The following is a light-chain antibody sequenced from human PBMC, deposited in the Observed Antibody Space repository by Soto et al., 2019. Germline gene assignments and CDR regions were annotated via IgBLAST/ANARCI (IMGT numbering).Light chain of an antibody. Sequence: QSVLTQPPSVSATPGQRVTISCSGTYSNIGTNTVAWYQRLPGTAPKLLIYSNNERPSGVPDRFSGSKSGSSASLAISGPQLGDGAYYYCAGWDDSLNSPRMLFGGGTKLTVL. CDR3: AGWDDSLNSPRML. CDR1: YSNIGTNT. V-gene: IGLV1-44*01. J-gene: IGLJ2*01. CDR2: SNN.